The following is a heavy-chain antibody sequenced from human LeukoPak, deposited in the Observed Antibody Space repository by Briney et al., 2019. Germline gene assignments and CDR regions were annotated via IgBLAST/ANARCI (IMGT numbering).Heavy chain of an antibody. Sequence: SETLSLTCAVYGGSFSGYYWSWIRQPPGKGLEWIGEINHSGSTNYNPSLKSRVTISVDTSKNQFSLKLSSVTAADTAVYYCARDMAEAGRQDVWGKGTTVTVSS. D-gene: IGHD5-24*01. V-gene: IGHV4-34*01. CDR1: GGSFSGYY. J-gene: IGHJ6*04. CDR2: INHSGST. CDR3: ARDMAEAGRQDV.